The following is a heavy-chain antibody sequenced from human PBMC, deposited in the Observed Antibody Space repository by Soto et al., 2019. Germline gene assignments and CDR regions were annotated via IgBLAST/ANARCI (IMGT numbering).Heavy chain of an antibody. CDR2: IIPIFGTA. D-gene: IGHD2-15*01. CDR1: GGTFSSYA. J-gene: IGHJ6*02. CDR3: ARHQSDCSGGSCYSGYYYYGMDV. V-gene: IGHV1-69*13. Sequence: SVKVSCKASGGTFSSYAISWVRQAPGQGLELMGGIIPIFGTANYAQKFQGRVTITADESTSTAYMELSSLRSEDTAVYYCARHQSDCSGGSCYSGYYYYGMDVWGQGTTVTVYS.